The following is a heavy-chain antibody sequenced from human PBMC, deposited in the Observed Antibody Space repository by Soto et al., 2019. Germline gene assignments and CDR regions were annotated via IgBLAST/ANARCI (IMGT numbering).Heavy chain of an antibody. Sequence: PSETLSLTCTVSGASITVSTYHWGWIRQPPGKGLEWIGEINHSGSTNYNPSLKSRVTISVDTSKNQFSLKLSSVTAADTAVYYCASRLDYGDYEDLFDYWGQGTLVTVSS. D-gene: IGHD4-17*01. V-gene: IGHV4-39*07. CDR3: ASRLDYGDYEDLFDY. CDR1: GASITVSTYH. CDR2: INHSGST. J-gene: IGHJ4*02.